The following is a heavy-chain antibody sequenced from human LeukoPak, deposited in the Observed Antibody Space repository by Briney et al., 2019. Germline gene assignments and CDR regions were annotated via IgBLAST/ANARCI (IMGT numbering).Heavy chain of an antibody. Sequence: GESLKISCQGSGYSFTSHLITWVRPMPRKGLEWMGRIAPSDSYTNYSPSVQGHVTISVDKSISTAYLQWSSLKASDTAMYYCARQGRIVVVTTTHDAFDIWGQGTMVTVSS. D-gene: IGHD2-21*02. V-gene: IGHV5-10-1*01. CDR1: GYSFTSHL. CDR3: ARQGRIVVVTTTHDAFDI. J-gene: IGHJ3*02. CDR2: IAPSDSYT.